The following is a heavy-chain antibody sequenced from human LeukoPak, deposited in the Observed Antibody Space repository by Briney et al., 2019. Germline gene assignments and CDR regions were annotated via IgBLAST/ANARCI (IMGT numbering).Heavy chain of an antibody. V-gene: IGHV4-61*02. D-gene: IGHD3-9*01. CDR1: GGSISGGGYS. CDR2: IYTSGST. J-gene: IGHJ5*02. Sequence: PSQTLSLTCTVSGGSISGGGYSWSWIRQPAGKGLEWIGRIYTSGSTNYNPSLKSRVTISVDTSKNQLSLKLTSVTAADTAVYYCARGDREYDILTGYYPLNWFDPWGQGTLVIVSS. CDR3: ARGDREYDILTGYYPLNWFDP.